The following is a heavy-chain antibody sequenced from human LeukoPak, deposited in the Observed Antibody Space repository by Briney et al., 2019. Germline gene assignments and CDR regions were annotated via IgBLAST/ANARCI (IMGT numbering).Heavy chain of an antibody. V-gene: IGHV3-23*01. CDR3: AKERGYSYGQNWFDP. D-gene: IGHD5-18*01. Sequence: GGSLRLSCAASGFAFNSYTMMWVRQAPGKGLEWVSAISGSGGSAYYADSVKGRFTISRDNSKNTLYLQMNGLRAEDTAVYYCAKERGYSYGQNWFDPWGQGTLVTVSS. CDR2: ISGSGGSA. CDR1: GFAFNSYT. J-gene: IGHJ5*02.